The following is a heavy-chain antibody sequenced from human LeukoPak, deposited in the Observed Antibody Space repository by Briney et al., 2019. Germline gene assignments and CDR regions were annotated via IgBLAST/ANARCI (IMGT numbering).Heavy chain of an antibody. CDR2: IYSGGST. V-gene: IGHV3-53*01. D-gene: IGHD3-22*01. CDR1: GFTVSSNY. J-gene: IGHJ4*02. CDR3: ARDLNYYDSSGYSH. Sequence: GGSLRLSCAASGFTVSSNYMSWVRQAPGKGLEWVSVIYSGGSTYYADSVKGRFTISRDNSKNTLYLQMNSLRAEDTAVYYCARDLNYYDSSGYSHWGQGTLVTVSS.